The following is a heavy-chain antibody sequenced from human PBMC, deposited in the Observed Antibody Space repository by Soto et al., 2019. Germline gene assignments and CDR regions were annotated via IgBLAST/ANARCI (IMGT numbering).Heavy chain of an antibody. J-gene: IGHJ4*02. CDR3: AKGGYNYGFLFDC. CDR1: GFTFSTYA. D-gene: IGHD5-18*01. V-gene: IGHV3-23*05. Sequence: GGSLRLSCAASGFTFSTYAMSWVRQVPGKGLEWVSTIDNSGGITYYADSVKGRFTISRDNSKNTLYLQMNSLRAEDTAVYYCAKGGYNYGFLFDCWGQGTLVTVSS. CDR2: IDNSGGIT.